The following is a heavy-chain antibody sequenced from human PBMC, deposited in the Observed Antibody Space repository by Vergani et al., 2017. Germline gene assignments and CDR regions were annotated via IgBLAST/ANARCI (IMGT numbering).Heavy chain of an antibody. Sequence: EVQLVESGGGLVQPGGSLRLSCAASGFTFSNAWMSWVRQAPGKGLEWVGRIKSKTDGGTTDYAAPVKGRCTISRDDSKNTLYLQMNSLKTEDTAVYYCTTHYGDYEDYVDYWGQGTLVTVSS. CDR1: GFTFSNAW. CDR2: IKSKTDGGTT. J-gene: IGHJ4*02. D-gene: IGHD4-17*01. V-gene: IGHV3-15*01. CDR3: TTHYGDYEDYVDY.